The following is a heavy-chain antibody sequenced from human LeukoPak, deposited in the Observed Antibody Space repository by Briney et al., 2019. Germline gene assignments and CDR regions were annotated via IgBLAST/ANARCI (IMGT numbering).Heavy chain of an antibody. V-gene: IGHV1-2*02. CDR1: QYTFTSYY. CDR2: MNPNSGGT. D-gene: IGHD5-24*01. J-gene: IGHJ3*02. CDR3: ARRDGYGAYDI. Sequence: ASVKVSCKGFQYTFTSYYMHWVRQAPGQGLEWMGWMNPNSGGTNYAQKFQGRVTMTRDTSISTAYMELTRLRSDDTAMYYCARRDGYGAYDIWGQGTMVTVSS.